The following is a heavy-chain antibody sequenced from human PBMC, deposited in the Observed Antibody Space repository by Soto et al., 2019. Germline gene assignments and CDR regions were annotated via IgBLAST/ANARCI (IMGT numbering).Heavy chain of an antibody. V-gene: IGHV4-61*01. D-gene: IGHD6-6*01. J-gene: IGHJ4*02. CDR3: ALLTTSSCSSLFDS. CDR2: IYYTGTT. Sequence: SETLSLTCTVSGGSVSSSFFYWSWVRQPPGQRLEWIGYIYYTGTTNYNPSLASRVAMSVDTSKKQFTLNLRSLTAADTARYYCALLTTSSCSSLFDSWCQ. CDR1: GGSVSSSFFY.